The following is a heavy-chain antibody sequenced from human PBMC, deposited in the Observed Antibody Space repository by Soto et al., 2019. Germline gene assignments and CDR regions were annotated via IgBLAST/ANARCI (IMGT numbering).Heavy chain of an antibody. CDR2: IYYSGST. J-gene: IGHJ4*02. V-gene: IGHV4-39*01. D-gene: IGHD3-9*01. Sequence: QLQLQESGPGLVKPSETLSLTCTVSGGSISSSSYYWGWIRQPPGKGLEWIGSIYYSGSTYYNPSLKSRVTVAVDTSKNQCSLTLSSVTAADTAVYYGAILRVGVDWLLMDYWGQGTLVTVSS. CDR3: AILRVGVDWLLMDY. CDR1: GGSISSSSYY.